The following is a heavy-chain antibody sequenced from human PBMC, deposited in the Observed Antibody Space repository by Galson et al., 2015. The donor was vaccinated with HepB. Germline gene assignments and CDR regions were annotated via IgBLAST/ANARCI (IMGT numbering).Heavy chain of an antibody. CDR2: IKSKTDGGTT. Sequence: SLRLSCAASGFTFSNAWMNWVRQAPGKGLEWVGRIKSKTDGGTTDYAAPVKGRFTISRDDSKNTLYLQMNSLKTEDTAVYYCTTYQSSYDYVWGSYRFRDYWGQGTLVTVSS. V-gene: IGHV3-15*07. J-gene: IGHJ4*02. CDR3: TTYQSSYDYVWGSYRFRDY. D-gene: IGHD3-16*02. CDR1: GFTFSNAW.